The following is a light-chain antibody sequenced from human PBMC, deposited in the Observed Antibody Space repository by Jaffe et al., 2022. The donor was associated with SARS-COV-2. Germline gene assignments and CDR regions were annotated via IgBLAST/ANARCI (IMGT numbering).Light chain of an antibody. V-gene: IGKV2D-29*01. CDR2: AVS. Sequence: EIVMTQTPLSLSVTPGQPASISCKSSQSLLFGDGKTYLYWFLQKPGQPPQLLIYAVSNRFSGVPDRLSGSGSGTDFTLKISRVEAEDVGIYYCLQTIQFPITFGQGTRLEIK. CDR3: LQTIQFPIT. CDR1: QSLLFGDGKTY. J-gene: IGKJ5*01.